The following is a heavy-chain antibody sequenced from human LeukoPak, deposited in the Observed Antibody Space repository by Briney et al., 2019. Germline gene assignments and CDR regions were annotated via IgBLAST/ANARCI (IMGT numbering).Heavy chain of an antibody. Sequence: SETLSLTCTVSGGSISSYYWSWIRQPPGKGLEWIGYIQYSGSTNYNPSLKSRVTISVDTSKNQFSLKLSSVTAADTAVYYCARGQVVVVVAATMAWFDPWGQGTLVTVSS. V-gene: IGHV4-59*12. CDR3: ARGQVVVVVAATMAWFDP. J-gene: IGHJ5*02. D-gene: IGHD2-15*01. CDR1: GGSISSYY. CDR2: IQYSGST.